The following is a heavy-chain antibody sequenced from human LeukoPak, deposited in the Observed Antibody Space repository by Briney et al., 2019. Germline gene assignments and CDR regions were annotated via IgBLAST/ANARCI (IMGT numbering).Heavy chain of an antibody. CDR1: GNTFTSYA. V-gene: IGHV1-18*01. Sequence: ASVKVSCKASGNTFTSYAITWVRQAPGQRLEWMGWISAYNGNTNYAQNLQGRVTITTDTSTSTAYMELRRLTSDDTALYYCARFGLGKHLEVASIPFDIWGQGTMVTVSS. CDR2: ISAYNGNT. J-gene: IGHJ3*02. CDR3: ARFGLGKHLEVASIPFDI. D-gene: IGHD6-19*01.